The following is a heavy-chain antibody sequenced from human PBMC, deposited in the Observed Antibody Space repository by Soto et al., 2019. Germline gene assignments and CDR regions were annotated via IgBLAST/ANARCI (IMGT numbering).Heavy chain of an antibody. Sequence: GESLKISCKGSGYSFTSYWIGWVRQMPGKGLEWMGIIYPGDSDTRYSPSFQGQVTISADKSISTAYLQWSSLKASDTAMYYCARRFLYYDDSSGHRRAFDIWGQGTMVTVSS. J-gene: IGHJ3*02. V-gene: IGHV5-51*01. D-gene: IGHD3-22*01. CDR3: ARRFLYYDDSSGHRRAFDI. CDR2: IYPGDSDT. CDR1: GYSFTSYW.